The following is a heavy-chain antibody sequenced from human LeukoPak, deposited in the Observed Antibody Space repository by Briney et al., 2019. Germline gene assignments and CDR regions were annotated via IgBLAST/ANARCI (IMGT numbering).Heavy chain of an antibody. CDR3: ARDGDYGDYGDY. CDR2: ISSNGGST. CDR1: GFTFSSYA. Sequence: GGSLRLSCAASGFTFSSYAMYWVRQAPGKGLEYVSAISSNGGSTYYANSVKGRFTISRDNSKNTLYLQMGSLRAEDMAVYYCARDGDYGDYGDYWGQGTLVTVSS. J-gene: IGHJ4*02. D-gene: IGHD4-17*01. V-gene: IGHV3-64*01.